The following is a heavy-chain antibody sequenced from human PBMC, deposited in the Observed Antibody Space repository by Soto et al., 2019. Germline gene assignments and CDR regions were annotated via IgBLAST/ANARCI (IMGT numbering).Heavy chain of an antibody. CDR3: ARGAVTDSYYYYYYMDV. CDR2: ISSSSSTI. J-gene: IGHJ6*03. CDR1: GFTVSSYS. V-gene: IGHV3-48*01. Sequence: EVQLVESGGGLVQPGGSLRLSCAASGFTVSSYSMNWVRQAPGKGLEWVSYISSSSSTIYYADSVKGRFTISRDNAKNSLYLQMNSLRAEDTSVYYCARGAVTDSYYYYYYMDVWGKGTTVTVSS. D-gene: IGHD4-4*01.